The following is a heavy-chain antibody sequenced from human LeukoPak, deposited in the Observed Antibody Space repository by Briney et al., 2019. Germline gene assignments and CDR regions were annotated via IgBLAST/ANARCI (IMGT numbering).Heavy chain of an antibody. CDR1: GFTFNNYN. V-gene: IGHV3-21*01. D-gene: IGHD4-17*01. CDR2: ITRDSIYT. Sequence: GGSLRLSCAASGFTFNNYNMNWVRQTPGKGLELVSSITRDSIYTFYADSVRGRFTISRDNAKNSLSLQMNSLRAEDTAVYYCARDPYNGYYGDDYYYYMDVWGKGTTVTISS. J-gene: IGHJ6*03. CDR3: ARDPYNGYYGDDYYYYMDV.